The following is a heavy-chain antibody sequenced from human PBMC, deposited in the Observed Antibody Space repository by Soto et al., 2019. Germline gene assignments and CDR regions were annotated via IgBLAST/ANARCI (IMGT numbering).Heavy chain of an antibody. CDR2: IKQDGSAK. V-gene: IGHV3-7*01. CDR3: ASLLKTSGWYVLLEGSFDY. J-gene: IGHJ4*02. Sequence: EVQLVESGGGLVQPGGSLRLSCAASGFTFSSYWMTWVRQAPGKGLAWVANIKQDGSAKYYVDSVKGRFTISRDNAKNSLYLQMNSLRAEDTAVYYCASLLKTSGWYVLLEGSFDYWGQGTLVTVSS. CDR1: GFTFSSYW. D-gene: IGHD6-19*01.